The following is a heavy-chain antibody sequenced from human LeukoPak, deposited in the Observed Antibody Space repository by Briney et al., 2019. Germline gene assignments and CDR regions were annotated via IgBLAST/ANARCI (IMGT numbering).Heavy chain of an antibody. J-gene: IGHJ3*02. CDR3: ARDSFLYSSSWFVFWGAFDI. Sequence: GGSLRLSCAASGFTFSSYGMHWVRQAPGKGLEWVAVIWYDGSNKYYADSVKGRFTISRDNSKNTPYLQMNSLRAEDTAVYYCARDSFLYSSSWFVFWGAFDIWGQGTMVTVSS. D-gene: IGHD6-13*01. CDR1: GFTFSSYG. V-gene: IGHV3-33*01. CDR2: IWYDGSNK.